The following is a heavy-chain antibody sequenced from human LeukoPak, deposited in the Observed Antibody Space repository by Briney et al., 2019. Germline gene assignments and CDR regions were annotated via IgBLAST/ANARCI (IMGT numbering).Heavy chain of an antibody. CDR1: GYTFTSYD. CDR2: ISAYNGKT. Sequence: ASVKLSCKASGYTFTSYDITWVRQAPGQGLEWMGWISAYNGKTNYAQKLQGRVTMTTDTSTSTAYMELRSLRSDDTAVYYCARDYSWFGEVLPLVYCGQGTLVTVSS. D-gene: IGHD3-10*01. CDR3: ARDYSWFGEVLPLVY. V-gene: IGHV1-18*01. J-gene: IGHJ4*02.